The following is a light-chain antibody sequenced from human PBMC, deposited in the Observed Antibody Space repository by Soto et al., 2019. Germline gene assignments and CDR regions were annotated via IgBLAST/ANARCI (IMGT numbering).Light chain of an antibody. V-gene: IGKV3-11*01. J-gene: IGKJ1*01. CDR3: QQRSNWPPWT. CDR1: QSVSSY. Sequence: EIVLTQSPATLSLSPGERATLSCRASQSVSSYLAWYQQKPGQAPRLLIYDASNRATGIPARFSGSESGKDFTLTINSLEPEDFAVYYGQQRSNWPPWTFGKGTKVEIK. CDR2: DAS.